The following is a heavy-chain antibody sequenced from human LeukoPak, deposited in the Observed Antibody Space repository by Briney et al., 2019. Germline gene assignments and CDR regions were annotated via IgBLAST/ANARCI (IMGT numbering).Heavy chain of an antibody. Sequence: ASVKVSCKASGYTFTNYYMHWVRQAPGQGFEWMGWINPNDGDTNYAQKFQGRVTMTRDTSISTAHMEVSRLRSDDTAVYYCARANSLYCSSSTCLFDYWGQGTLVTVSS. D-gene: IGHD2-2*01. CDR3: ARANSLYCSSSTCLFDY. V-gene: IGHV1-2*02. CDR1: GYTFTNYY. J-gene: IGHJ4*02. CDR2: INPNDGDT.